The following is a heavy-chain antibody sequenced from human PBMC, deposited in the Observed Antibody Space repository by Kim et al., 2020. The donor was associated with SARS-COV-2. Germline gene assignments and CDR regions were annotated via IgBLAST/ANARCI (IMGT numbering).Heavy chain of an antibody. V-gene: IGHV4-39*01. CDR3: ARSFLWFGELLPPSWVSFYFDY. D-gene: IGHD3-10*01. CDR2: IYYSGST. Sequence: SETLSLTCTXSGGSISSSSYYWGWIRQPPGKGLEWIGSIYYSGSTYYNPSLKSRVTISVDTSKNQFSLKLSSVTAADTAVYYCARSFLWFGELLPPSWVSFYFDYWGQGTLVTVSS. J-gene: IGHJ4*02. CDR1: GGSISSSSYY.